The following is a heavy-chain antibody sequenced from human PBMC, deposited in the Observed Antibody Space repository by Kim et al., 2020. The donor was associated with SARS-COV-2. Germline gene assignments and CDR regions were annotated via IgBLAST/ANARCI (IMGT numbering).Heavy chain of an antibody. CDR2: INAGNGNT. D-gene: IGHD6-13*01. CDR3: ATHSWVAAGQKNYYGMDV. Sequence: ASVKVSCKASGYTFTSYAMHWVRQAPGQRLEWMGWINAGNGNTKYSQKFQGRVTITRDTSASTAYMELSSLRSEDTAVYYCATHSWVAAGQKNYYGMDVWGQGTTVTVSS. J-gene: IGHJ6*02. CDR1: GYTFTSYA. V-gene: IGHV1-3*01.